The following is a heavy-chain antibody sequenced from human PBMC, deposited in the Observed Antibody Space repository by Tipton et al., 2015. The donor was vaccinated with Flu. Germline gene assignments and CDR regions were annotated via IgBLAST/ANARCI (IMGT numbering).Heavy chain of an antibody. Sequence: TLSLTCTVSGASVSSSAYYWAWVRQPPGKGLEWIGNVYQSGSTSHNPSLKSRVTISIDTSAYQFFLKLKSVTAADTAVYFCASFVRPYFTNGLDVWGQGTTVTVSS. D-gene: IGHD3-10*02. V-gene: IGHV4-39*07. CDR3: ASFVRPYFTNGLDV. CDR2: VYQSGST. CDR1: GASVSSSAYY. J-gene: IGHJ6*02.